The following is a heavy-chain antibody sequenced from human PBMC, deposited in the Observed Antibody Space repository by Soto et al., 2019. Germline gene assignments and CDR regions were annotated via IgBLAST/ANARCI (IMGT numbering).Heavy chain of an antibody. CDR1: GESINSGGYY. CDR3: ARASSSSSAADY. D-gene: IGHD6-6*01. V-gene: IGHV4-31*03. Sequence: QVQLQESGPGLVKPSQTLSLTCSVSGESINSGGYYWSWIRHHPGKGLEWIGYIYDSESAYYNPSLKSRVTISMDTSKKHFAMRLSSVTAADTAVYYCARASSSSSAADYWGQGTQVTVSS. CDR2: IYDSESA. J-gene: IGHJ4*02.